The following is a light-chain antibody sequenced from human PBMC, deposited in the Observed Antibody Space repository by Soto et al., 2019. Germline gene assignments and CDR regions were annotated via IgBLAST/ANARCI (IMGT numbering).Light chain of an antibody. CDR3: QQSSSTSPIT. Sequence: DIQMTQSPSSLSASVGDRVTMTCRASETISTFLNWYQHKPGKAPKLLIYAASRLQSGVPSRFSGSGSGADLPLTINGLKHKAFASHYCQQSSSTSPITFGQGSRLEI. J-gene: IGKJ5*01. CDR2: AAS. CDR1: ETISTF. V-gene: IGKV1-39*01.